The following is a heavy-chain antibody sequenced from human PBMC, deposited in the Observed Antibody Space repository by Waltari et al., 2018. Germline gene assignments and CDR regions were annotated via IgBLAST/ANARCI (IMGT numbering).Heavy chain of an antibody. CDR1: GGSISSSSYY. CDR3: ARRVDLNWFDP. V-gene: IGHV4-39*01. J-gene: IGHJ5*02. CDR2: IYYSGST. D-gene: IGHD5-12*01. Sequence: QLQLQESGPGLVKPSETLSLTCTVSGGSISSSSYYLGWIRQPPGKGLEWIGSIYYSGSTYYNPSLKSRVTISVDTSKNQFSLKLSSVTAADTAVYYCARRVDLNWFDPWGQGTLVTVSS.